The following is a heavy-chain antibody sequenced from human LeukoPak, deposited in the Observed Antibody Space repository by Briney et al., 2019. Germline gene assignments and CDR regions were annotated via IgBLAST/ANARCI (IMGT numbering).Heavy chain of an antibody. D-gene: IGHD6-19*01. V-gene: IGHV3-11*06. J-gene: IGHJ4*02. CDR2: ISSSSTHK. Sequence: GGSLRLSCAASGFSFSDYYMSWIRQAPGKGLEWISYISSSSTHKVYADSVKGRFTISRDNAKKSLYLQMQTLRAEGTAVYYCARTYSSDWFTFDYWGQGILVTVSS. CDR3: ARTYSSDWFTFDY. CDR1: GFSFSDYY.